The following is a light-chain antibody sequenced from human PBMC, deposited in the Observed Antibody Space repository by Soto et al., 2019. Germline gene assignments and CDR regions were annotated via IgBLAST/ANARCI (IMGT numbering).Light chain of an antibody. CDR3: SSYTSSSTPHVV. CDR1: SSDVGGYNY. J-gene: IGLJ2*01. Sequence: QSALTQPASVSGSPGQSITISCTGTSSDVGGYNYVAWYQQHPGKAPKLMIYDVSNRPSGVSNRFSGSKSGNTASLTISGLQAEDEADYYCSSYTSSSTPHVVFGGGTKLTVL. CDR2: DVS. V-gene: IGLV2-14*01.